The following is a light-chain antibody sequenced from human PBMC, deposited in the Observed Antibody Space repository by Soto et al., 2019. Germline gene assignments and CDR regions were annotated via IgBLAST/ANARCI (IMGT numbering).Light chain of an antibody. CDR3: CSYAGGSTYV. CDR1: SSDVGSYNL. V-gene: IGLV2-23*01. Sequence: QSALTQPASVSGSPGQSITISCTGTSSDVGSYNLVSWYQQHPGKAPKLMIYEGSKRPSGVSNRFSGSKSGNTASLTISGLQAEDEDDYYCCSYAGGSTYVFGTGTKLTVL. CDR2: EGS. J-gene: IGLJ1*01.